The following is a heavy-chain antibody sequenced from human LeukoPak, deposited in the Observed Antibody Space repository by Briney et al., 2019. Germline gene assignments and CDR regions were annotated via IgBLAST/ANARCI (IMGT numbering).Heavy chain of an antibody. CDR2: INHSGST. CDR1: GGSFSGYY. Sequence: SETLSLTCAVYGGSFSGYYWSWIRQPPGKGLEWIGEINHSGSTNYNPSLKSRVTISVDTSKNQFSLKLSSVTAADTAVYYCARQKSTMVRGVIPIHRYYYMDVWGKGTTVTVSS. CDR3: ARQKSTMVRGVIPIHRYYYMDV. J-gene: IGHJ6*03. V-gene: IGHV4-34*01. D-gene: IGHD3-10*01.